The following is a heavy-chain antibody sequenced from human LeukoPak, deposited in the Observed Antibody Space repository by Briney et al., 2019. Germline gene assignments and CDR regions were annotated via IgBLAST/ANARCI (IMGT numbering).Heavy chain of an antibody. CDR2: INPNSGGL. CDR1: GYTFTGYY. V-gene: IGHV1-2*02. D-gene: IGHD5-24*01. J-gene: IGHJ6*02. CDR3: ARYRDGYTYDYGLDV. Sequence: ASVTVSCKASGYTFTGYYLHWVRQAPGQGLEWMGWINPNSGGLNYAQKFQGRVTMTTDTSISTAYMELSRLRFDDTAVYYCARYRDGYTYDYGLDVWGQGTTVTVSS.